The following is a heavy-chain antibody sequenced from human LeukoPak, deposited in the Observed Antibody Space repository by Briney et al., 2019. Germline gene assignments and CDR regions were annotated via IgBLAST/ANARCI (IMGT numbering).Heavy chain of an antibody. CDR2: IYYSGST. V-gene: IGHV4-59*08. D-gene: IGHD3-22*01. CDR1: GGSISSYY. CDR3: ARHALDYYDSSGYLDY. J-gene: IGHJ4*02. Sequence: SETLSLTCTVSGGSISSYYWSWIRQPPGKGLEWIGYIYYSGSTNYNPSLKSRVTISVDTSKNQFSLKLSSVTAADTAVYYCARHALDYYDSSGYLDYWGQGTLVTVSS.